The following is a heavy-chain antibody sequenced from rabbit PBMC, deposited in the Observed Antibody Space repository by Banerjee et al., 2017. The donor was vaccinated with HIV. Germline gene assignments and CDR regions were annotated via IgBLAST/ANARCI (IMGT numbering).Heavy chain of an antibody. CDR3: ARRYYSFSGDYEKVDL. J-gene: IGHJ4*01. V-gene: IGHV1S45*01. Sequence: QEQLEESGGDLVKPEGSLTLTCTASGFSFSNKYVMCWVRQAPGKGLEWIACIYGGNGNTYYASWAKGRFTISKTSSTTVDLQMTSLTAADTATYFCARRYYSFSGDYEKVDLWGQGTLVTVS. CDR1: GFSFSNKYV. D-gene: IGHD1-1*01. CDR2: IYGGNGNT.